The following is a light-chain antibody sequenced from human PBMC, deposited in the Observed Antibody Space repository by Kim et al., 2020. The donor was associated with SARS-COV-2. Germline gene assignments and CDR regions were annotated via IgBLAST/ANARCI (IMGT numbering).Light chain of an antibody. CDR1: SSNIGSNY. CDR2: RNN. V-gene: IGLV1-47*01. J-gene: IGLJ3*02. CDR3: AAWDDSLSGWV. Sequence: GQGVTISCSGSSSNIGSNYVYWYQQLPGTAPKLLIYRNNQRPSGVPDRFSGSTSGTSASLAISGLRSEDEADYYCAAWDDSLSGWVFGGGTQLTVL.